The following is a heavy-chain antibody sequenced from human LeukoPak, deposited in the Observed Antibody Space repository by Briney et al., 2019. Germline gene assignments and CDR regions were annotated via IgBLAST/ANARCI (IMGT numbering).Heavy chain of an antibody. J-gene: IGHJ4*02. CDR2: IYYTGST. D-gene: IGHD4-11*01. Sequence: SETLSLTCTVSGVSISSSYWSWIRQPPGKGLERIGYIYYTGSTTYYPSLKSRITMSVDTSKSQFSLKLSSVTAADTAVYYCARLQSYGNFLDDYWGQGTLVTVSS. CDR1: GVSISSSY. V-gene: IGHV4-59*01. CDR3: ARLQSYGNFLDDY.